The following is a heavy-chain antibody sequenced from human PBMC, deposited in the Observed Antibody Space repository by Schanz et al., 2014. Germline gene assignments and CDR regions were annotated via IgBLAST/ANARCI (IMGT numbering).Heavy chain of an antibody. CDR3: AKDVRPVANTVHFYYMDV. Sequence: EVHLLESGGGVVQPGRSLRLSCVASGFTFISYDIHWVRQAPGKGLEWVSTISGSGGDTYPADSVKGRFTISRDSSSNTLYLQVNSLRPEDTAVYYCAKDVRPVANTVHFYYMDVGGQGTTVTVS. CDR1: GFTFISYD. V-gene: IGHV3-23*01. J-gene: IGHJ6*02. CDR2: ISGSGGDT. D-gene: IGHD6-19*01.